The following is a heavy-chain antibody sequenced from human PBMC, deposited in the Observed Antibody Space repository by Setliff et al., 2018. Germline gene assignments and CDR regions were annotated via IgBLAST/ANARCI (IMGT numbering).Heavy chain of an antibody. J-gene: IGHJ3*02. CDR2: ISSSSSYI. Sequence: PGGSLRLSCAASGFTFSSYSMNWVRQAPGKGLVWVSSISSSSSYIYYADSVKGRFTISRDNAKNSLYLQMNSLRAEDTAVYYCAREWLQEAFDIWGQGTMVTVSS. CDR3: AREWLQEAFDI. D-gene: IGHD5-12*01. V-gene: IGHV3-21*01. CDR1: GFTFSSYS.